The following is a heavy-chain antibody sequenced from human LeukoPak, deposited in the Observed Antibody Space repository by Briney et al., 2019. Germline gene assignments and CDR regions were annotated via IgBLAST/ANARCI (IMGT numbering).Heavy chain of an antibody. Sequence: MTSETLSLTCTVSGGSISSYYWSWIRRPPGKGLEWIGYIYYSGSTNYNPSLKSRVTISVDTSKNQFSLKLSSVTAADTAVYYCARVGTMVRGENWFDPWGQGTLVTVSS. D-gene: IGHD3-10*01. CDR3: ARVGTMVRGENWFDP. J-gene: IGHJ5*02. CDR2: IYYSGST. V-gene: IGHV4-59*01. CDR1: GGSISSYY.